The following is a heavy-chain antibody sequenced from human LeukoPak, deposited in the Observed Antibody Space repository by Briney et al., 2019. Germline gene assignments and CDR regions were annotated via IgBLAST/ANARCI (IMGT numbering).Heavy chain of an antibody. CDR2: ISSSSSYI. V-gene: IGHV3-21*04. D-gene: IGHD6-13*01. J-gene: IGHJ5*02. CDR1: GFTFSSYW. Sequence: GGSLRLSCAASGFTFSSYWMSWVRQAPGKGLEWVSSISSSSSYIYYADLVKGRFTISRDNAKNSLYLQMNSLRAEDTALYYCARDHIAAARTNWFDPWGQGTLVTVSS. CDR3: ARDHIAAARTNWFDP.